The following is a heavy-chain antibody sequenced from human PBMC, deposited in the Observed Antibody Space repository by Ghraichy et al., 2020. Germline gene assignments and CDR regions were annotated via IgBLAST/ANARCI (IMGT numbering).Heavy chain of an antibody. J-gene: IGHJ6*02. D-gene: IGHD5-24*01. Sequence: SVKVSCKASGGTFSSYAISWVRQAPGQGLEWMGGIIPIFGTANYAQKFQGRVTITADKSTSTAYMELSSLRSEDTAVYYCARGYRDGYAYYYYGMDVWGQGTTVTVSS. CDR1: GGTFSSYA. V-gene: IGHV1-69*06. CDR3: ARGYRDGYAYYYYGMDV. CDR2: IIPIFGTA.